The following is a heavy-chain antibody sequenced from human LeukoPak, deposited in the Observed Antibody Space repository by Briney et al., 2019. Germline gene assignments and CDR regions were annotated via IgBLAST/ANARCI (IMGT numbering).Heavy chain of an antibody. J-gene: IGHJ4*02. CDR2: VSPDSGDT. D-gene: IGHD6-19*01. Sequence: AASVKVSCKASGYTFTNNDINWVRQATGQGIEWMGWVSPDSGDTGYAPNFRGRVTMTTDTSINTAYMELTSLTSEDTAIYYCTRGRAAGDWGQGTLVTVS. CDR1: GYTFTNND. V-gene: IGHV1-8*01. CDR3: TRGRAAGD.